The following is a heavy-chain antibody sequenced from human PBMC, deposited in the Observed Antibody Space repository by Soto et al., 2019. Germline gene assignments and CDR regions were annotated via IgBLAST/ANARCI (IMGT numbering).Heavy chain of an antibody. Sequence: QLQLQESGPGLVKPSETLSLTCTVSGGSISSSSYYWGWIRQPPGKGLEWIGSIYYSGSSYYNPSLKIRVTISVDTSKNQFSLQQSCVNAADTAVYYCASPGIVGEHYYYYGMDVWGQGTTVTVSS. D-gene: IGHD1-26*01. CDR1: GGSISSSSYY. J-gene: IGHJ6*02. CDR2: IYYSGSS. V-gene: IGHV4-39*01. CDR3: ASPGIVGEHYYYYGMDV.